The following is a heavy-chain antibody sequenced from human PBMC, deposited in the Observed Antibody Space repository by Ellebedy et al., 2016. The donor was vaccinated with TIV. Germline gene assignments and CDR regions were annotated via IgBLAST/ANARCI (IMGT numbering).Heavy chain of an antibody. J-gene: IGHJ5*02. CDR2: MSYSGST. Sequence: SETLSLTCTVSDDSFGSSRLSWGWIRQPPGKGLEWIGYMSYSGSTTYNPSLKSRFTMSVDTSKNQFSLKLTSVTAADTAMYYCSRSIAPTNWFDPWGQGTLVAVSS. D-gene: IGHD2-21*01. CDR3: SRSIAPTNWFDP. V-gene: IGHV4-61*01. CDR1: DDSFGSSRLS.